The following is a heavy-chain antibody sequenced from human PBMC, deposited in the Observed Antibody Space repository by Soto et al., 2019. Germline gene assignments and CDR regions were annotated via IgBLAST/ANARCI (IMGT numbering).Heavy chain of an antibody. D-gene: IGHD5-18*01. J-gene: IGHJ6*03. CDR3: ARAVYSYGEGDYRYYLDV. CDR2: IHHSGSI. CDR1: GGSISSDYYH. Sequence: PSETLSLTCTVSGGSISSDYYHWTWIRQSPGKGLEWIGYIHHSGSILYNPSLKSRVTISVDTSKNQFSLNLSSVTAAGTAVYYCARAVYSYGEGDYRYYLDVWGQGTTVTVSS. V-gene: IGHV4-30-4*08.